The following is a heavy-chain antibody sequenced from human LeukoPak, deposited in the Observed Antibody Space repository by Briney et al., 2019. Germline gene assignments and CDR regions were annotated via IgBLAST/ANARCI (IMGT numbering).Heavy chain of an antibody. J-gene: IGHJ4*02. V-gene: IGHV3-30-3*01. CDR2: ISYDGSNK. Sequence: GGSLRLSCAASGFTFSSYAMHWVRQAPGKGLEWVAVISYDGSNKYYADSVKGRFTISRDNSKNTLYLQMNSLRAEDTAVYYCARDRYGGWRVYYFDYWGQGTLVTVSS. CDR1: GFTFSSYA. CDR3: ARDRYGGWRVYYFDY. D-gene: IGHD6-13*01.